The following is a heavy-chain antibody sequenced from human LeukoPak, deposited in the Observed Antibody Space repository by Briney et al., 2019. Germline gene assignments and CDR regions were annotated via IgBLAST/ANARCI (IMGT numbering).Heavy chain of an antibody. CDR2: IRYDGTNK. D-gene: IGHD6-19*01. Sequence: PGGSLRLSCAASGFTFSTHGMHWVRQAPGKGLEWVSFIRYDGTNKYYADAVKGRFTVSRDNSKNTLYLQMNSLRAEDTAMYYCANAGYSSGWYIGYFDYWGQGTLVTVSS. J-gene: IGHJ4*02. V-gene: IGHV3-30*02. CDR1: GFTFSTHG. CDR3: ANAGYSSGWYIGYFDY.